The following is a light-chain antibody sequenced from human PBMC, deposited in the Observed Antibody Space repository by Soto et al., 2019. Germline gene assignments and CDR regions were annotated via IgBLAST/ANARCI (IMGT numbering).Light chain of an antibody. CDR2: DAS. V-gene: IGKV3-11*01. Sequence: EIVLTQSPATLSLSPGERATLSCRASQTIGSELGWYQQKPGQPPRLLIYDASGRATGIPDRFSGSGSGTDFTLTISSLEPEDFAVYYCQQRSTWPITFGGGTKVEIK. CDR3: QQRSTWPIT. CDR1: QTIGSE. J-gene: IGKJ4*01.